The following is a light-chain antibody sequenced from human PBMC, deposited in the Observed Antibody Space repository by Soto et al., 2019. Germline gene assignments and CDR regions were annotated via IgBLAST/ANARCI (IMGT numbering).Light chain of an antibody. CDR1: SSDVGGYNY. J-gene: IGLJ1*01. Sequence: QSALTQPRSVSGSPGQSVTISCTGTSSDVGGYNYVSWYQQHPGKAPRLIIYDVSQRPSGVPDRFSGSKSGNTASLTISGLQAEDEAHYSCCSSTDSYTLVFGTGTKLTVL. V-gene: IGLV2-11*01. CDR3: CSSTDSYTLV. CDR2: DVS.